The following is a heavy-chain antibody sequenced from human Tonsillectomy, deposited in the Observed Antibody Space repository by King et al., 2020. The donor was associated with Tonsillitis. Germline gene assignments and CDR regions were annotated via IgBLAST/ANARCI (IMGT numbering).Heavy chain of an antibody. CDR3: AKSGHYRDSFDF. J-gene: IGHJ3*01. CDR1: GFKFADYP. V-gene: IGHV3-43*01. Sequence: VQLVESGGAVVQPGGSLRLSCAGSGFKFADYPLNWVRQRPGKGLEWVSIISPDGRNTMQRDSLKGRFSISRDNSKSSLFLQMHSLTTEDTALYFCAKSGHYRDSFDFWGLGTVVIVPS. CDR2: ISPDGRNT. D-gene: IGHD1-26*01.